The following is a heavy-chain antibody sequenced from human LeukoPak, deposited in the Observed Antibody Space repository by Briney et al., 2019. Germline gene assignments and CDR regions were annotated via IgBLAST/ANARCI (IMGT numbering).Heavy chain of an antibody. CDR2: IHSSGNT. J-gene: IGHJ3*02. Sequence: TSETLSLTCTVSGYSISSGYYWGWIRQPPGKRLGWVGSIHSSGNTYYNPTLKSRVTISVDTSKNQFSLNLTSVTAADAAVYYCARRKMATKKIDAFDIWGQGTMVTVSS. D-gene: IGHD5-24*01. V-gene: IGHV4-38-2*02. CDR3: ARRKMATKKIDAFDI. CDR1: GYSISSGYY.